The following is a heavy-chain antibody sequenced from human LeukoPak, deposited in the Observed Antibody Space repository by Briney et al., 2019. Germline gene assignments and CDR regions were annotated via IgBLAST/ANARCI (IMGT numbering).Heavy chain of an antibody. CDR2: ISSSGSTI. CDR3: ARGSITAAGTAHDY. Sequence: GGSPRLSCAASGFTFSDYYMSWIRQAPGKGLEWVSYISSSGSTIYYADSVKGRFTISRDNAKSSLYLQMNSLRAEDTAVYYCARGSITAAGTAHDYWGQGTLVTVSS. D-gene: IGHD6-13*01. V-gene: IGHV3-11*01. J-gene: IGHJ4*02. CDR1: GFTFSDYY.